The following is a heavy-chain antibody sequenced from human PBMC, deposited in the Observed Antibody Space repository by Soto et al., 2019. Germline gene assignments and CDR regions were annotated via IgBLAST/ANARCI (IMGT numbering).Heavy chain of an antibody. J-gene: IGHJ3*02. CDR1: GFTFGDYA. CDR2: ISGSGGST. Sequence: GGSLRLSCTASGFTFGDYAMSWLRQAPGKGLEWVSAISGSGGSTYYADSVKGRFTISRDNSKNTLYLQMNSLRAEDTAVYYCAKDPTIFALRGAFDIWGQGTMVTVSS. V-gene: IGHV3-23*01. CDR3: AKDPTIFALRGAFDI. D-gene: IGHD3-3*01.